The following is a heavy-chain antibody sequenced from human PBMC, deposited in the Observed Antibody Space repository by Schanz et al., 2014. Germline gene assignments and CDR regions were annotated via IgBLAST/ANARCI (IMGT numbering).Heavy chain of an antibody. CDR1: GFTFSNYG. CDR3: ARDGGRDGYNLAFDV. CDR2: IKQDESER. D-gene: IGHD5-12*01. V-gene: IGHV3-7*03. J-gene: IGHJ3*01. Sequence: VKLVESGGGVVQPGRSLRLSCEASGFTFSNYGMHWVRQAPGKGLEWVANIKQDESERSYVDSVKGRFTISRDNAKNSLYLQMNSLRAEDTAVYFCARDGGRDGYNLAFDVWGQGTLVTVSS.